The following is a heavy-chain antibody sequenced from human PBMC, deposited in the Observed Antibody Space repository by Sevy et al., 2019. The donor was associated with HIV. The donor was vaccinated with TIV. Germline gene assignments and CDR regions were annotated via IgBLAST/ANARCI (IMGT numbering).Heavy chain of an antibody. V-gene: IGHV3-33*01. D-gene: IGHD4-17*01. CDR1: GFTFSSYG. CDR3: ARDLEFYDNGDYGPAFMPDY. Sequence: GGSLRLSCAASGFTFSSYGMHWVRQAPGKGLEWVALIWFDGSNTYYADSVKGRFTISRDIAKKTLNLQMNSLRGEDTAVYYCARDLEFYDNGDYGPAFMPDYWGQGTLVTVSS. CDR2: IWFDGSNT. J-gene: IGHJ4*02.